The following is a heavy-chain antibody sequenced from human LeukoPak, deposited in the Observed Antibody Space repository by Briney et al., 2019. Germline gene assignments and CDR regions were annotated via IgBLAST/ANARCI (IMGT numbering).Heavy chain of an antibody. CDR2: IYTNGYT. V-gene: IGHV4-4*07. D-gene: IGHD2-2*01. J-gene: IGHJ4*02. Sequence: SETLSLTCTVSGGSISGYYWSWIRQPAGKGLEWIGRIYTNGYTSSNPSLKSRVTMSVDTSKNQFSLKLRFVTAADTAVYFCARGPHCTTTSCLASNYYFDYWGRGTLLTVSS. CDR3: ARGPHCTTTSCLASNYYFDY. CDR1: GGSISGYY.